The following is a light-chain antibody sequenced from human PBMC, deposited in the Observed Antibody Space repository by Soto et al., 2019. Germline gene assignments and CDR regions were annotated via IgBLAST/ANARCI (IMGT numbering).Light chain of an antibody. V-gene: IGKV3-15*01. J-gene: IGKJ1*01. CDR1: QSVMNN. CDR2: GAS. Sequence: LVLTHSPGILSLSPWERATLSCRSSQSVMNNLAWYQQKPGQAPRLLIYGASTRATGIPARFSGSGFGTEFTLTISSLQPGDFGNYYCQQYNSYSPWKFGQGTKVDIK. CDR3: QQYNSYSPWK.